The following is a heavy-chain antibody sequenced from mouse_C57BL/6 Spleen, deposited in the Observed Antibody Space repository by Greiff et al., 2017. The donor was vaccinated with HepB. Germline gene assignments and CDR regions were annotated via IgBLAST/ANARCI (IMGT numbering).Heavy chain of an antibody. CDR2: ISSGSSTI. CDR1: GFTFSDYG. D-gene: IGHD3-3*01. J-gene: IGHJ2*01. CDR3: AKGDWMRD. V-gene: IGHV5-17*01. Sequence: EVQVVESGGGLVKPGGSLKLSCAASGFTFSDYGMHWVRQAPEKGLEWVAYISSGSSTIYYADTVKGRFTISRDNAKNTLFLQMTSLRSEDTAMYYCAKGDWMRDWGQGTTLTVSS.